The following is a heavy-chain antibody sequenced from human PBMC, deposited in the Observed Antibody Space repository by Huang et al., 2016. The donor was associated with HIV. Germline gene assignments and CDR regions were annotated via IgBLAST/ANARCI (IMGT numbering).Heavy chain of an antibody. CDR2: IIPIFVTA. Sequence: QVQLVQSGAEVKKPGSSVKVSCKASGGTFSSYAISWVRQAPGPGLEWMGGIIPIFVTANYAQKLQGRVTSTADESTSTAYMELSSLRSEDTAVYYCARVESRRYYDSSGYYYWGQGTLVTVSS. J-gene: IGHJ4*02. CDR3: ARVESRRYYDSSGYYY. V-gene: IGHV1-69*01. D-gene: IGHD3-22*01. CDR1: GGTFSSYA.